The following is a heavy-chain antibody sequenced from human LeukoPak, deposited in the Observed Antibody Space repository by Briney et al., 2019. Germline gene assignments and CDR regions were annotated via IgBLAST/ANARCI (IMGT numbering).Heavy chain of an antibody. D-gene: IGHD2-15*01. J-gene: IGHJ6*03. V-gene: IGHV1-2*02. CDR3: ARDGTDIVVVVTYYYYMDV. Sequence: GASVKVSCKASGYTFTGYYMHWVRQAPGQGLEWMGWINPNSGGTNYAQKFQGRVTMTRDTSISTAYMELSRLRSDDTAVYYCARDGTDIVVVVTYYYYMDVWSKGTTVTVSS. CDR2: INPNSGGT. CDR1: GYTFTGYY.